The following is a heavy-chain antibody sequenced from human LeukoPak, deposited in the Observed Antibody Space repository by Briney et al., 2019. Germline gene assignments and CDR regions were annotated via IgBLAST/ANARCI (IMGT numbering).Heavy chain of an antibody. D-gene: IGHD3-10*01. V-gene: IGHV4-34*01. J-gene: IGHJ4*02. Sequence: PSETLSLTCAVYGGSLSGYYWSWIRQPPGKGLEWIGEINHSGSTNYNPSLKSRVTISVDTSKNQFSLKLSSVTAADTAVYYCASLARGLLDYWGQGTLVTVSS. CDR1: GGSLSGYY. CDR3: ASLARGLLDY. CDR2: INHSGST.